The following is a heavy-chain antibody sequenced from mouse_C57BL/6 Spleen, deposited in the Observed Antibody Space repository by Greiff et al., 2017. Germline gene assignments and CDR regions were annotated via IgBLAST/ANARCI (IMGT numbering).Heavy chain of an antibody. CDR3: ARRGSHWYFEV. Sequence: QVQLQQSGPELVKPGASVKISCKASGYAFSSSWMNWVKQRPGKGLEWIGRIYPGDGDTNYNGKFKGKATLTADKSSSTAYMQLSSLTSEDSAVYCCARRGSHWYFEVWGTGTTVTVAS. CDR2: IYPGDGDT. V-gene: IGHV1-82*01. CDR1: GYAFSSSW. J-gene: IGHJ1*03.